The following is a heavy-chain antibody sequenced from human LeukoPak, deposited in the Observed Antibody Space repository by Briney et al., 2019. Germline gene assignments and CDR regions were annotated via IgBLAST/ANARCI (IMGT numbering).Heavy chain of an antibody. CDR1: GVSISNHY. J-gene: IGHJ3*02. CDR2: VYYSGST. CDR3: ARVGRDSSGWPHDAFDI. Sequence: SETLSLTCNVSGVSISNHYWSWIRQPPGKGLEWIGYVYYSGSTDYNPSLKSRVTISVDTSKNQFSLKLSSVTAADTAVYYCARVGRDSSGWPHDAFDIWGQGTMVTVSS. V-gene: IGHV4-59*11. D-gene: IGHD6-19*01.